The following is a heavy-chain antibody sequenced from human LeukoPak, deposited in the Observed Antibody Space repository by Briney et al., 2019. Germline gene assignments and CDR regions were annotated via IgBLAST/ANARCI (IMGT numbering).Heavy chain of an antibody. D-gene: IGHD1-20*01. CDR2: IYWYDDK. CDR1: GFSLNTSGVA. J-gene: IGHJ5*02. Sequence: SGPTLVKPTQTLTLTCTFSGFSLNTSGVAVGWIRQPPGMALEWLTLIYWYDDKYYSPSLQRRLTITKDTSKNHVVLTMTNMDPVDTAPYYCAHFIIGNNNWCDPWGQGTLVTVSS. CDR3: AHFIIGNNNWCDP. V-gene: IGHV2-5*01.